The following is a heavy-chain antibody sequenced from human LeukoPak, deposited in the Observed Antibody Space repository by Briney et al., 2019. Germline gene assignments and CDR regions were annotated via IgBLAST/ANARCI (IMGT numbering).Heavy chain of an antibody. CDR1: GFTFSSYS. CDR3: ARICSGGSCYNDAFDI. CDR2: ISSSRTTI. D-gene: IGHD2-15*01. V-gene: IGHV3-48*01. Sequence: GGSLRLSCAASGFTFSSYSMNWVRQAPGKGLEWVSYISSSRTTIYYADSVKGRFTISRDNAKNSLYLQMNSLRAEDTAVYYCARICSGGSCYNDAFDIWGQGTMVTVSS. J-gene: IGHJ3*02.